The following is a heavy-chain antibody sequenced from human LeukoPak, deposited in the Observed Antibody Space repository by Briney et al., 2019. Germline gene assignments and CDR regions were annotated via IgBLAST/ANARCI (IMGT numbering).Heavy chain of an antibody. CDR3: ARDLTMIVPGAFDI. CDR2: IKPDGSER. D-gene: IGHD3-22*01. V-gene: IGHV3-7*01. Sequence: GGSLRLSCAISGFTFSRYWMTWVRQAPGKGLECVAIIKPDGSERYYGDSVKGRFTISRDNAKDSLYLQMKSLRAEDTAVYYCARDLTMIVPGAFDIWGHGTTVIVS. CDR1: GFTFSRYW. J-gene: IGHJ3*02.